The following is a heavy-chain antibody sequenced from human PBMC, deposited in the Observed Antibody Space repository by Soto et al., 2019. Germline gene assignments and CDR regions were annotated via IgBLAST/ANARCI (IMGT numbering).Heavy chain of an antibody. Sequence: PGGSLRLSCAASGFIFSSYWMHWVRQAPGKGLVWVSRINSDGSSTNYADSVKGRFTMSRDNAKNSLYLQMNSLRAEDTAVYYWVRKGGYDPDYWGQGTLVTVSS. CDR1: GFIFSSYW. D-gene: IGHD5-12*01. CDR3: VRKGGYDPDY. CDR2: INSDGSST. V-gene: IGHV3-74*01. J-gene: IGHJ4*02.